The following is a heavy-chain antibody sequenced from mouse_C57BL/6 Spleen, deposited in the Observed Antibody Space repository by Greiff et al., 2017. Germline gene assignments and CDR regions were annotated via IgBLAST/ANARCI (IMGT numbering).Heavy chain of an antibody. CDR2: ISSGSSTI. V-gene: IGHV5-17*01. J-gene: IGHJ1*03. CDR3: AFYGNYGYFDV. CDR1: GFTFSDYG. Sequence: EVNVVESGGGLVKPGGSLKLSCAASGFTFSDYGMHWVRQAPEKGLEWVAYISSGSSTIYYADTVKGRFTISRDNAKNTLFLQMTSLRSEDTAMYYCAFYGNYGYFDVWGTGTTVTVSS. D-gene: IGHD2-1*01.